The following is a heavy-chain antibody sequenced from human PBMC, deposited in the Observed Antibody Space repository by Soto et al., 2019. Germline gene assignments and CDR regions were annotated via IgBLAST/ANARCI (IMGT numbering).Heavy chain of an antibody. CDR2: ISSSSSTI. Sequence: GSLRLSCAASGFTFSSYSMNWVRQAPGKGLEWVSYISSSSSTIYYADSVKGRFTISRDNAKNSLYLQMNSLRDEDTAVYYCARESAAINWFDPWGQGTLVTVSS. CDR1: GFTFSSYS. J-gene: IGHJ5*02. D-gene: IGHD2-2*01. CDR3: ARESAAINWFDP. V-gene: IGHV3-48*02.